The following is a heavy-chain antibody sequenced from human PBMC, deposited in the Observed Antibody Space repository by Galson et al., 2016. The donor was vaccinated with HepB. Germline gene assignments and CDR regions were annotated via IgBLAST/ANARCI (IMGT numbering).Heavy chain of an antibody. Sequence: SETLSLTCTVSGDSIKNSEDYWAWIRQPPGKGLEWIGSIFNSGTAYYNPSLLSRVTMSVDTSRNQFSLRLESVTAADTAVYFCATMRGYASGWYGYDKWFDPWGQGTMVTVSS. J-gene: IGHJ3*01. CDR1: GDSIKNSEDY. CDR2: IFNSGTA. D-gene: IGHD6-19*01. V-gene: IGHV4-39*01. CDR3: ATMRGYASGWYGYDKWFDP.